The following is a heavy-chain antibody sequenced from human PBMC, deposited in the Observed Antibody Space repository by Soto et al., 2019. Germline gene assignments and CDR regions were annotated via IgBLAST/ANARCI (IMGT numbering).Heavy chain of an antibody. Sequence: QVQLVQSGAEVKKPGASVKVSCKASGYTFTSYGISWVRQAPGQGLEWMGWISAYNGNTNYAQKLQGRVTMTTDTSTSTAYMELRRLRADGTAVYYCARDLKANVATMANWFDPWGQGTLVTVSS. D-gene: IGHD5-12*01. CDR1: GYTFTSYG. CDR2: ISAYNGNT. V-gene: IGHV1-18*01. J-gene: IGHJ5*02. CDR3: ARDLKANVATMANWFDP.